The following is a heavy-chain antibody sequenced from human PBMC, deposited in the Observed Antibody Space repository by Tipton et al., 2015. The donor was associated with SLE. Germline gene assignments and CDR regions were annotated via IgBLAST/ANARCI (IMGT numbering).Heavy chain of an antibody. CDR2: IYYSGST. V-gene: IGHV4-59*12. D-gene: IGHD6-13*01. J-gene: IGHJ5*02. CDR3: AGDGGEAAAGIFNWFDP. Sequence: TLSLTCTVSGGSISSYYWSWIRQPPGKGLEWIGYIYYSGSTNYNPSLKSRVTISVDTSKNQFSLTLRSVTAADTAVYYCAGDGGEAAAGIFNWFDPWGQGTLVTVSS. CDR1: GGSISSYY.